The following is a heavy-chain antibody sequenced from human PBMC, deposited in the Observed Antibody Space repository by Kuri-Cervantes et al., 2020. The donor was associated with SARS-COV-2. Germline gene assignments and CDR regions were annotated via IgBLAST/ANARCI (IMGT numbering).Heavy chain of an antibody. Sequence: ASVKVSCKASGYTFTGYYMHWVRQAPGQGLEWMGWINPNSGGTNYAQKFQGWVTMTRDTSISTAYMELSRLRSEDTAVYYCAKDYRQLAASDAFDIWGQGTMVTVSS. J-gene: IGHJ3*02. D-gene: IGHD6-6*01. V-gene: IGHV1-2*04. CDR3: AKDYRQLAASDAFDI. CDR1: GYTFTGYY. CDR2: INPNSGGT.